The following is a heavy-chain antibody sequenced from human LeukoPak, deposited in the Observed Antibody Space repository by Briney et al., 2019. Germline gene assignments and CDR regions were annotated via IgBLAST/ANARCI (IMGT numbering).Heavy chain of an antibody. CDR2: ISSSSSYI. CDR1: GFTFSSYS. J-gene: IGHJ5*02. Sequence: GGSLRLSCAASGFTFSSYSMNWVLQAPGKGLEWVSSISSSSSYIYYADSVKGRFTISRDNAKNSLYLQMNSLRAEDTAVYYCARGYSSSPSKFDPWGQGTLVTVSS. D-gene: IGHD6-13*01. CDR3: ARGYSSSPSKFDP. V-gene: IGHV3-21*01.